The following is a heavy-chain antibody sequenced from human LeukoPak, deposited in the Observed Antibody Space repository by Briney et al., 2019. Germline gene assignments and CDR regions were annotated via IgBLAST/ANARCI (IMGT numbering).Heavy chain of an antibody. Sequence: SETLSLTCAVFGGSFSDYFWSWIRQPPGKGLEWIGEIDRSGGTNYNPSLKSRVTMSVGTSKNQFSLKLTSVTAADAAVYYCARMRGGGIGYSNYMDVWGKGTTVIVSS. V-gene: IGHV4-34*01. CDR2: IDRSGGT. CDR3: ARMRGGGIGYSNYMDV. D-gene: IGHD2-15*01. CDR1: GGSFSDYF. J-gene: IGHJ6*03.